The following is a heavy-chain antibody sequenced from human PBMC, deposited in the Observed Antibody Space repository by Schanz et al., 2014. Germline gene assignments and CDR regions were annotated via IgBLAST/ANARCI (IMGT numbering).Heavy chain of an antibody. J-gene: IGHJ4*02. CDR2: INQAASVQ. CDR1: GLTFSNHA. D-gene: IGHD6-13*01. CDR3: VKIGYTHWSLDD. V-gene: IGHV3-7*01. Sequence: EVQLVESGGGLVQPGGSLRLSCAASGLTFSNHAMSWVRQAPGKGLEWVAAINQAASVQYYVDSVKGRFTISRDDAKNSHYLQMNSLRVEDTAVFYCVKIGYTHWSLDDWGQGILVTVSS.